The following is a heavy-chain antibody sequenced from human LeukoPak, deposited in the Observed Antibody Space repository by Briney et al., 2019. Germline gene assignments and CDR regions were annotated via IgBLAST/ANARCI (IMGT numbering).Heavy chain of an antibody. Sequence: PGESLRLSCAASGFTFSSYAMHWVRQTPGKGLEWVAVISYDGSNKYYADSVKGRFTISRDSSKNTLYLQMNSLRAEDTAVYYCARGIAAFDYWGQGTLVTVSS. J-gene: IGHJ4*02. CDR2: ISYDGSNK. D-gene: IGHD6-6*01. CDR1: GFTFSSYA. V-gene: IGHV3-30-3*01. CDR3: ARGIAAFDY.